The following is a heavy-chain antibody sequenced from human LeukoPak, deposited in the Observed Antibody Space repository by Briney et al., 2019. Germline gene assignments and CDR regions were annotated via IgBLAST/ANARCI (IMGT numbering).Heavy chain of an antibody. D-gene: IGHD2-15*01. Sequence: ASVKVSCKASGYTFTGYYMHWVRQAPGQGLEWMGWINPNSGGTNYAQKFQGRVTMTRDTSISTAYMELSRLRSDDTAVYYCARGICSGGSCYSRYYYYYMDVWGKGTTVTVSS. CDR3: ARGICSGGSCYSRYYYYYMDV. CDR2: INPNSGGT. CDR1: GYTFTGYY. J-gene: IGHJ6*03. V-gene: IGHV1-2*02.